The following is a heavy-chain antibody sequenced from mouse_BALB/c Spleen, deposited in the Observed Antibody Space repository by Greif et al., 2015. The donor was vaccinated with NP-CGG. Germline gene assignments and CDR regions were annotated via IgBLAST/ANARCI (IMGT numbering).Heavy chain of an antibody. CDR2: IYPGGGDT. CDR3: ARGAYRYEAWFAY. CDR1: GYAFSSYW. V-gene: IGHV1-80*01. D-gene: IGHD2-14*01. J-gene: IGHJ3*01. Sequence: VMLVESGAELVRPGSSVKISCKASGYAFSSYWMNWVKQRPGQGLEWIGQIYPGGGDTNYNGKFKGKATLTADKSSSTAYMQLSSLTSEDSAVYFCARGAYRYEAWFAYWGQGTLVTVSA.